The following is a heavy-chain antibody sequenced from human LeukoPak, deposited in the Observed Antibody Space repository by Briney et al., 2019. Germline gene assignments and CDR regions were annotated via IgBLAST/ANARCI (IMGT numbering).Heavy chain of an antibody. Sequence: GGSLRLSCAVSGFSFDDYAMHWVRQAPGKGLEWIAYISWNSADIDYADFARGRFTISRDNAKNSLYLQMDSLRAEDTAFYYCAKDRFYYDSSAYYQLDSWGQGTLVTVSS. CDR1: GFSFDDYA. CDR2: ISWNSADI. J-gene: IGHJ5*01. D-gene: IGHD3-22*01. V-gene: IGHV3-9*01. CDR3: AKDRFYYDSSAYYQLDS.